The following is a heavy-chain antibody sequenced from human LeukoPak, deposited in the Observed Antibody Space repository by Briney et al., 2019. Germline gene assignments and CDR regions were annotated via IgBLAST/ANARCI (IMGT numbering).Heavy chain of an antibody. CDR3: ARRWVYDKRAFDA. J-gene: IGHJ3*01. CDR1: GGSISGTYY. V-gene: IGHV4-59*08. D-gene: IGHD3-16*01. Sequence: SETLSLTCTVSGGSISGTYYWSWIRQPPGKGLGWIGYIYYTGTTDSNPSLKSRVTISLDTSKNQFSLNLSSVTAADTAVYYCARRWVYDKRAFDAWGQGTMVTVSS. CDR2: IYYTGTT.